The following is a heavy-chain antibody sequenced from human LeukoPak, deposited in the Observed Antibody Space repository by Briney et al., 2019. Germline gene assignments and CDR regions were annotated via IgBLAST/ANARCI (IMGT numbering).Heavy chain of an antibody. J-gene: IGHJ6*02. Sequence: PSETLSLTCAVYGGSFSGYYWSWIRQPPGKGLEWIGEINHSGSTNYNPSLKSRVTISVDTSKNQFSLRLSSVTAADTAVYYCARGLIVVVPAAKHPYYYYGMDVWGQGTTVTVSS. CDR1: GGSFSGYY. V-gene: IGHV4-34*01. CDR3: ARGLIVVVPAAKHPYYYYGMDV. CDR2: INHSGST. D-gene: IGHD2-2*01.